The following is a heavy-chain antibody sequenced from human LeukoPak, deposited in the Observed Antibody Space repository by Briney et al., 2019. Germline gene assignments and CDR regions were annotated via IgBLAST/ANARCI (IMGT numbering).Heavy chain of an antibody. V-gene: IGHV1-18*01. D-gene: IGHD3-16*02. CDR2: ISAYNGNT. CDR1: GYTFTSYG. Sequence: ASVKVFCKASGYTFTSYGISWVRQAPGQGLEWMGWISAYNGNTNYAQKLQGRVTMTTDTSTSTAYMEQRSLRSDDTAVYYCASYRTSVGAFDIWGQGTMVTVSS. CDR3: ASYRTSVGAFDI. J-gene: IGHJ3*02.